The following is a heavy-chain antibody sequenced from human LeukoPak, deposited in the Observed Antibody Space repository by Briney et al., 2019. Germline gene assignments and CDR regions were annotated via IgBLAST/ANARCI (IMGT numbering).Heavy chain of an antibody. D-gene: IGHD1-26*01. CDR3: AKDLGRYRNNYFDY. Sequence: AGGSLRLSCAASGFTFNSYAMSWVRQAPEKGLEWAATISGSGGGTYYADSVKGRFTISRDDSKNTLYLQMNSLRAEDTAVYYCAKDLGRYRNNYFDYWGQGTLVTVSS. CDR2: ISGSGGGT. V-gene: IGHV3-23*01. J-gene: IGHJ4*02. CDR1: GFTFNSYA.